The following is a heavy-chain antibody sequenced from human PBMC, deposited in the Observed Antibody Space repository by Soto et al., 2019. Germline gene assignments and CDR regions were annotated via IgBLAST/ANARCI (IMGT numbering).Heavy chain of an antibody. CDR1: SVSHAW. V-gene: IGHV3-15*01. J-gene: IGHJ4*02. D-gene: IGHD3-9*01. Sequence: SVSHAWMSWVRQVPGKGLEWVGHIKGKTDGETTDYAAPVRGRFTISRDESTDMLYLQMNSLKAEDTAVYYCILMDPYPSDYFATYGFDYWGQGTQVTVSS. CDR3: ILMDPYPSDYFATYGFDY. CDR2: IKGKTDGETT.